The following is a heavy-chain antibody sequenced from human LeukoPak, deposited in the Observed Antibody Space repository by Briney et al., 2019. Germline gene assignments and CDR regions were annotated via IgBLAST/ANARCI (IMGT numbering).Heavy chain of an antibody. V-gene: IGHV1-69*13. Sequence: ASVKVSCKASGGTFSSYAISWVRQAPGQGLEWMGGIIPIFGTANYAQKFQGRVTITADESTSTAYMELSSLRSEDTAVCYCASGPGSSGYYSSFDYWGQGTLVTVSS. D-gene: IGHD3-22*01. J-gene: IGHJ4*02. CDR2: IIPIFGTA. CDR1: GGTFSSYA. CDR3: ASGPGSSGYYSSFDY.